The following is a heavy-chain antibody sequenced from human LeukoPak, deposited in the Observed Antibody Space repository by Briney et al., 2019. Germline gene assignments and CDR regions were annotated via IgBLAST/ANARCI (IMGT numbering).Heavy chain of an antibody. CDR3: ARVDYYDSSGYYYFDY. V-gene: IGHV7-4-1*02. D-gene: IGHD3-22*01. J-gene: IGHJ4*02. CDR1: GYSFNSQG. Sequence: ASVKVSCKASGYSFNSQGMNWARQAPGQGLEWMGWINTDSGNPTYAQGFTGRFVFSLDTSVSTAYLQISSLKAEDTAVYYCARVDYYDSSGYYYFDYWGQGTLVTVSS. CDR2: INTDSGNP.